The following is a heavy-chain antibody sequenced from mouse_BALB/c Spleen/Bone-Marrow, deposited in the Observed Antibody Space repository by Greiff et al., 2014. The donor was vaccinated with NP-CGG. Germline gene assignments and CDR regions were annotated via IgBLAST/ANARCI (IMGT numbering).Heavy chain of an antibody. J-gene: IGHJ3*01. CDR3: ARSGSSWFAY. V-gene: IGHV1-82*01. Sequence: VQLQQSGPELVKPGASVKISCKASGYAFSSSWMNWVKQRPGQGLEWIGRIYPGDGDTNYNGKFKGKATLTADKSSSTAYMQLSSRTSVDSAVYFCARSGSSWFAYWGQGTLVTVSA. D-gene: IGHD1-1*01. CDR2: IYPGDGDT. CDR1: GYAFSSSW.